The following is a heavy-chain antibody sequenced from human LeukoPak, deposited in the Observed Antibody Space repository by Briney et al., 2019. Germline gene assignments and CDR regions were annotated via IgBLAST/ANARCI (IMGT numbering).Heavy chain of an antibody. CDR1: GGSISSYY. D-gene: IGHD6-6*01. Sequence: PSETLSLTCTVSGGSISSYYWSWIRQPPGKGLEWIGYIYYSGSTNYNPSLKSRVTISVDTSKNRFSLKLSSVTAADTAVYYCARGAAARRSDYWGQGTLVTVSS. J-gene: IGHJ4*02. CDR2: IYYSGST. CDR3: ARGAAARRSDY. V-gene: IGHV4-59*01.